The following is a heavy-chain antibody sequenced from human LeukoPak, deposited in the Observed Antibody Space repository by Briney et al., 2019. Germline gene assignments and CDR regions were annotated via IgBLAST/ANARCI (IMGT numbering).Heavy chain of an antibody. V-gene: IGHV3-23*01. CDR2: ISGSGGST. Sequence: GGSLRLSCAASGFTFSSYGMSWVRQAPGKGLEWVSAISGSGGSTYSADSVKGRFTISRDNSKNTLYLQMNSLRAEDTAVYYCAKGFFGAKFDYWGQGTLVAVSS. CDR1: GFTFSSYG. CDR3: AKGFFGAKFDY. D-gene: IGHD3-3*01. J-gene: IGHJ4*02.